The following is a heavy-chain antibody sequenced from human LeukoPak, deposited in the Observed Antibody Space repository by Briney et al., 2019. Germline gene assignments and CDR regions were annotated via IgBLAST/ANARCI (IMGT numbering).Heavy chain of an antibody. V-gene: IGHV4-59*01. CDR2: IYYSGST. D-gene: IGHD2-2*01. CDR1: GGSISSYY. Sequence: SETLSLTCTVSGGSISSYYWSWIRQPPGKGLEWIGYIYYSGSTNYNPSLKSRVTISVDTSKNQFSLKLSPVTAADTAVYYCARAPIVVVPATTVPDAFDIWGQGTMVTVSS. CDR3: ARAPIVVVPATTVPDAFDI. J-gene: IGHJ3*02.